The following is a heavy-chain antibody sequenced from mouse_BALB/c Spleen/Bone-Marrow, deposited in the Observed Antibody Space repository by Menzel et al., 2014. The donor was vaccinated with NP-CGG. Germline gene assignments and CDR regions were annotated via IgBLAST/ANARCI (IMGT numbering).Heavy chain of an antibody. CDR1: GYTFTDYE. Sequence: VKVVESGAELVRPGASVTLSCKASGYTFTDYEMHWVKQTPVHGLEWIGAIDPETGGTAYNQKFKGKATLTADKSSRTAYMELRSMTSEDSAVYYCRAYYRYDGYAMDYWGQGTSATVSS. CDR2: IDPETGGT. J-gene: IGHJ4*01. D-gene: IGHD2-14*01. V-gene: IGHV1-15*01. CDR3: RAYYRYDGYAMDY.